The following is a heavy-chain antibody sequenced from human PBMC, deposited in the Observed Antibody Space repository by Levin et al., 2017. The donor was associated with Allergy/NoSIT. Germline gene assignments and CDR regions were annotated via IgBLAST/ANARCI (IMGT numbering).Heavy chain of an antibody. CDR1: GFTFGSST. V-gene: IGHV3-30*04. CDR2: ISYEGSHQ. D-gene: IGHD3-16*01. CDR3: AREIMSKGNYGMDV. J-gene: IGHJ6*02. Sequence: SGGSLRLSCAASGFTFGSSTMHWVRQAPGKGLDWVALISYEGSHQFYADSVKGRFTISRDNSNNTLYLHMNSLRAEDTAIYYCAREIMSKGNYGMDVWGQGTTVTVSS.